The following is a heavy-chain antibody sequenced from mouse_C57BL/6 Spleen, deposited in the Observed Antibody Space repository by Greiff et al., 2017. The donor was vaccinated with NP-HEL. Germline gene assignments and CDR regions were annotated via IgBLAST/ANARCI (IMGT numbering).Heavy chain of an antibody. CDR2: IDPSDSYT. D-gene: IGHD1-1*01. J-gene: IGHJ4*01. CDR3: ALLRYAMDY. Sequence: QVQLQQPGAELVRPGTSVKLSCKASGYTFTSYWMHWVKQRPGQGLEWIGVIDPSDSYTNYNQKFKGKATLTVDTSSSTAYMQLSSLTSEDSAVYYCALLRYAMDYWGQGTSVTVSS. V-gene: IGHV1-59*01. CDR1: GYTFTSYW.